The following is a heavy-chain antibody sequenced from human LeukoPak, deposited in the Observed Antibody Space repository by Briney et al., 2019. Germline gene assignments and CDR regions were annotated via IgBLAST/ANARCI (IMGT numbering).Heavy chain of an antibody. D-gene: IGHD3-22*01. CDR3: ARCYYDSSGCDY. J-gene: IGHJ4*02. V-gene: IGHV4-34*01. Sequence: SETLSLTCAVYVGPFSGYYWSWIRQPPGKGLEWIGEINHSGSTNYNPSLKSRVTISVDTSKNQFSLKLSSVTAADSAVYYCARCYYDSSGCDYWGQGTLVTVSS. CDR1: VGPFSGYY. CDR2: INHSGST.